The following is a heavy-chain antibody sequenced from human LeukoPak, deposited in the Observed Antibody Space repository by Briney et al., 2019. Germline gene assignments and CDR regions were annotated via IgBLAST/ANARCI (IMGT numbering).Heavy chain of an antibody. V-gene: IGHV4-34*01. Sequence: SETLSLTCAVYGGSFSGYYWSWIRQPPGKGLEWIGEINHSGSTNYNPSLKSRVTISVDTSKNQFSLKLGSVTAADTAVYYCARTPGSYYYYYYMDVWGKGTTVTVSS. J-gene: IGHJ6*03. CDR3: ARTPGSYYYYYYMDV. CDR1: GGSFSGYY. CDR2: INHSGST. D-gene: IGHD1-26*01.